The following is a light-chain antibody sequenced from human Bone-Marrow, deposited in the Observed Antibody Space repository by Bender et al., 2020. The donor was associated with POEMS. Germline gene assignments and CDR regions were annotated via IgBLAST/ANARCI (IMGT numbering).Light chain of an antibody. CDR3: TSYADSASANWL. V-gene: IGLV2-8*01. CDR2: DVN. CDR1: SSDVGGYNY. Sequence: QSGPTQPASVSGSPGQSITISCTGTSSDVGGYNYVSWFQQHPGKAPKLIIYDVNKRPSGVPDRFSGSKSGNTASLTVSGLQAEDEADYYCTSYADSASANWLFGGGTKLTVL. J-gene: IGLJ3*02.